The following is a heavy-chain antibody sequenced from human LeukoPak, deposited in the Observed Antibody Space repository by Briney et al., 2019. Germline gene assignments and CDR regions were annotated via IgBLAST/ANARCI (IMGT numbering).Heavy chain of an antibody. D-gene: IGHD3-16*02. V-gene: IGHV3-7*03. Sequence: GRSLRLSCAASGFTFSSYGMHWVRQAPGKGLEWVAHIKQDGSEKYYVDSVKGRFTISRDNAKNSLYLQMNSLRAEDTAVYYCARAGGVMITFGGVIVNYFDYWGQGTLVTVSS. CDR3: ARAGGVMITFGGVIVNYFDY. CDR1: GFTFSSYG. J-gene: IGHJ4*02. CDR2: IKQDGSEK.